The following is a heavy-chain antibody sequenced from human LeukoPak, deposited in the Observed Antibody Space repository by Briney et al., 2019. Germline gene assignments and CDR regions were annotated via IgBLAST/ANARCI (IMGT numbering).Heavy chain of an antibody. Sequence: SQTLSLTFAISGDSVSSKSASWNWIRQSPSRGLEWLGRTYYRSKWYNEYAVSVKSRITIKPDTSKNQFSLQLNSVTPEDTAVYYCAREDNTGLDNWFDPWGQGTLVTVSS. J-gene: IGHJ5*02. CDR2: TYYRSKWYN. D-gene: IGHD6-19*01. CDR3: AREDNTGLDNWFDP. V-gene: IGHV6-1*01. CDR1: GDSVSSKSAS.